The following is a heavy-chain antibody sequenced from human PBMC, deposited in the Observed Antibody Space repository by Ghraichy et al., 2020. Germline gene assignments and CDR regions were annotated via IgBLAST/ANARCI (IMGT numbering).Heavy chain of an antibody. J-gene: IGHJ4*02. CDR3: ARVVQYFYYSSCYYFDS. D-gene: IGHD3-22*01. Sequence: GGSLRLSCAASGFTFSDYNMTWIRQAPGKGLEWVSYVSDSSSYTTYADSVKGRFTISRDNAKNSLYLQMNSLRAQDTAVYYCARVVQYFYYSSCYYFDSWVQATLVTVSS. V-gene: IGHV3-11*06. CDR2: VSDSSSYT. CDR1: GFTFSDYN.